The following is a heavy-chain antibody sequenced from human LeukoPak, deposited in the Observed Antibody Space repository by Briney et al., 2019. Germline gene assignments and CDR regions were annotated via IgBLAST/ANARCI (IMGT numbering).Heavy chain of an antibody. Sequence: KVSXKASGYTFTCYDMHWVRQAPGQGLEWMGWINPNSGGTNYAQKFQGMFTMTRDTSISTAYMELSRLRSDDTAVYYCARCGDYGDYPDWYFDLWGRGTLVTVSS. D-gene: IGHD4-17*01. CDR1: GYTFTCYD. CDR3: ARCGDYGDYPDWYFDL. J-gene: IGHJ2*01. CDR2: INPNSGGT. V-gene: IGHV1-2*02.